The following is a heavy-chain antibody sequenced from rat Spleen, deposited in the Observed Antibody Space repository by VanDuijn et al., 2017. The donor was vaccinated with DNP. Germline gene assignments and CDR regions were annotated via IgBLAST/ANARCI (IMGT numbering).Heavy chain of an antibody. CDR1: GFTFSDYY. J-gene: IGHJ4*01. CDR2: ISTNGGSP. Sequence: EVQLVESGGGLVQPGRSMKLSCAASGFTFSDYYMAWVRQAPTKGLEWVASISTNGGSPYYRDSLKGRFTVSRDNAKSTLYLQMDSLRAEDTATYYCAYYSDGSFLDALDAWGQGTSVTVSS. CDR3: AYYSDGSFLDALDA. D-gene: IGHD1-12*02. V-gene: IGHV5-25*01.